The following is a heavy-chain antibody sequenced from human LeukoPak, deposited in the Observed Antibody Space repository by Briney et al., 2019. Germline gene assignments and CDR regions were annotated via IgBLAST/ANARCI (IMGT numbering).Heavy chain of an antibody. CDR1: GGSFSGYY. CDR2: INHSGST. Sequence: SETLSLTCAVYGGSFSGYYWSWIRQPPGKGLEWIGEINHSGSTNYNPSLKSRVTISVDTSKNQFSLKLSSVTAADTAVYYCARRGVYCSSTSCYDYFDYWGQGTLVTVSS. D-gene: IGHD2-2*01. J-gene: IGHJ4*02. CDR3: ARRGVYCSSTSCYDYFDY. V-gene: IGHV4-34*01.